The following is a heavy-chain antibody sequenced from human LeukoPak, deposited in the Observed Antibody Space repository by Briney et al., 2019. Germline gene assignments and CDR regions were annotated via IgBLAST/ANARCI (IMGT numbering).Heavy chain of an antibody. V-gene: IGHV3-53*01. CDR1: GFTVSSDL. J-gene: IGHJ4*02. CDR2: MNSGGDT. D-gene: IGHD3-10*01. CDR3: ARGGSMVRGVL. Sequence: GGSLRLSCAVSGFTVSSDLMNWVRQVPGMGLEWVSSMNSGGDTYYADSVKGRFIISRDKSRNTLYLQMNSLRVDDTAVYYCARGGSMVRGVLWGQGTLVTVSS.